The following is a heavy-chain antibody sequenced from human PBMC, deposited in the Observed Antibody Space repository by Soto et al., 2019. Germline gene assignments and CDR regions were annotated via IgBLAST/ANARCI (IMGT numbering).Heavy chain of an antibody. J-gene: IGHJ4*02. V-gene: IGHV1-8*01. CDR2: RNPNSGNT. D-gene: IGHD4-17*01. CDR3: ARGKEDYGESLDY. Sequence: QVQLVQSGAEVKKPGASVKVSCKASGYTFTSYDINWVRQATGQGLEWMGWRNPNSGNTGYAQKFQGRVTMTRNTSISTAYMELSSLSTEDTAVYYCARGKEDYGESLDYWGQGTLVTVSS. CDR1: GYTFTSYD.